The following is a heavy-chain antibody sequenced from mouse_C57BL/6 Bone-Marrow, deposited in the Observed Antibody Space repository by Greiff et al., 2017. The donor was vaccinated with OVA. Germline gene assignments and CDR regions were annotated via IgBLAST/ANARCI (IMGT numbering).Heavy chain of an antibody. CDR2: IDPETGGT. CDR3: TRGCYALFAY. J-gene: IGHJ3*01. CDR1: GYTFTDYE. Sequence: QVQLKESGAELVRPGASVTLSCKASGYTFTDYEMHWVKQTPVHGLEWIGAIDPETGGTAYNQKFKGKAILTADKSSSTAYMELRSLTSEDSAVYYCTRGCYALFAYWGQGTLVTVSA. D-gene: IGHD3-3*01. V-gene: IGHV1-15*01.